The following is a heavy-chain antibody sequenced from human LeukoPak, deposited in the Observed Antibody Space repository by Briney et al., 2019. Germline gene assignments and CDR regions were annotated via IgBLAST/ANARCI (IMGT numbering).Heavy chain of an antibody. V-gene: IGHV3-21*01. CDR3: AAAGRPTGYSSSWYRDTPFDY. D-gene: IGHD6-13*01. CDR2: ISSSSSYI. J-gene: IGHJ4*02. Sequence: GGSLRLSCAASGFTFSSYSMNWVRQAPGKGLEWVSSISSSSSYIYYADSVKGRFTISRDNAKNSLYLQMNSLRAEDTAVYYCAAAGRPTGYSSSWYRDTPFDYWGQGTLVTVSS. CDR1: GFTFSSYS.